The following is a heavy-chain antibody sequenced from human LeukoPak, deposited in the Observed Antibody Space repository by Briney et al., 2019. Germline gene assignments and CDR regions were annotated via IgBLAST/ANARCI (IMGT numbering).Heavy chain of an antibody. V-gene: IGHV3-30*18. Sequence: GGSLRLSCAASDFAFSHYGMHWVRQAPGKGLEWVAVISYNGNVKYYADAVKGRFTISRDDSKNTLYLQMNSLRPEDSALYYCAKDRELDSTGHYYLGYYYFGMDVWGQGATVTVSS. J-gene: IGHJ6*01. CDR1: DFAFSHYG. D-gene: IGHD3-22*01. CDR2: ISYNGNVK. CDR3: AKDRELDSTGHYYLGYYYFGMDV.